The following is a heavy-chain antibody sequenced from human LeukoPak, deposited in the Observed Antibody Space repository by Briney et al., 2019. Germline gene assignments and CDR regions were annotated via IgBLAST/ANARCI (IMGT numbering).Heavy chain of an antibody. CDR2: IYYSGST. CDR1: GGSISSSSYY. CDR3: AGSYSSGWYVNY. D-gene: IGHD6-19*01. J-gene: IGHJ4*02. V-gene: IGHV4-39*01. Sequence: SETLSLTCTVSGGSISSSSYYWGWIRQPPGKGLEWIGSIYYSGSTYYNPSLKSRVTISVDTSKNQFSLKLSSVTAADTVVYYCAGSYSSGWYVNYWGQGTLVTVSS.